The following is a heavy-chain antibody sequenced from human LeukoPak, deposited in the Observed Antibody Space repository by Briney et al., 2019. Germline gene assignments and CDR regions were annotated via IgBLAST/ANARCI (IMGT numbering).Heavy chain of an antibody. D-gene: IGHD3-22*01. J-gene: IGHJ3*02. CDR1: GGSFSGYS. Sequence: PSETLSPTSPVYGGSFSGYSGAGIRQPQGRGLELIGEINHSGNTNYNPSLKSRVTISVDTSKNQFSLKLSSVTAADTSVYYCARGRSGYYRRAFDIWGQGTMVTVSS. CDR3: ARGRSGYYRRAFDI. CDR2: INHSGNT. V-gene: IGHV4-34*01.